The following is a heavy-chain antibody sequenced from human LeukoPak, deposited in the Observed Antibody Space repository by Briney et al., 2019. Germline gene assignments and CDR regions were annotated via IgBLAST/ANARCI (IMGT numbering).Heavy chain of an antibody. CDR2: INHRGST. Sequence: PSETLSLTCAVYGGSFSGYYWSWIRQPPGKGLEWIGEINHRGSTNYIPSLKSRVTISVDTSKNQFSLKLSSVTAADTAVYYCARDRKGIFDYWGQGTLVTVSS. CDR3: ARDRKGIFDY. D-gene: IGHD2-15*01. J-gene: IGHJ4*02. CDR1: GGSFSGYY. V-gene: IGHV4-34*01.